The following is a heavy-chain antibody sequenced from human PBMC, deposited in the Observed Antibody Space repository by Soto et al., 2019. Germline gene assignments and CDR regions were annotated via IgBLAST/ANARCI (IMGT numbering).Heavy chain of an antibody. CDR3: GGSPGRSMFDY. J-gene: IGHJ4*02. CDR2: IYHTGST. CDR1: GGSVTGGGYY. V-gene: IGHV4-31*03. Sequence: PSETLSLTCSVSGGSVTGGGYYWSWIRQLPGKGLEWIGYIYHTGSTFYNPSLKSRVTISLDTSRSQFSLKLTSVTATDTAMHYCGGSPGRSMFDYGGQGSLVTVSS. D-gene: IGHD3-16*01.